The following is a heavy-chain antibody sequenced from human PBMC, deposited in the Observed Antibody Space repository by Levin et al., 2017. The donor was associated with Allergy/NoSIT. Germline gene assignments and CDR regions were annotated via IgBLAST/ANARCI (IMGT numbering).Heavy chain of an antibody. CDR1: GFTAPEFTFTNAW. CDR3: TTGSSGGEDY. J-gene: IGHJ4*02. D-gene: IGHD3-16*01. CDR2: IKSKVDGGTA. Sequence: GSLRLSCAAAGFTAPEFTFTNAWMSWVRQAPGKGLEWVGRIKSKVDGGTADYAAAVKGRFTMSRDDSKSTLYLVMNSLQTDDTGVYYCTTGSSGGEDYWGQGTLVTVSS. V-gene: IGHV3-15*01.